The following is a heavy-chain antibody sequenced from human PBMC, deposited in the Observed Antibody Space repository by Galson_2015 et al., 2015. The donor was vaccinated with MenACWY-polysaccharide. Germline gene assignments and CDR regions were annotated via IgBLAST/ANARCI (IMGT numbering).Heavy chain of an antibody. CDR3: ARHDVADYYYYYMDV. J-gene: IGHJ6*03. Sequence: QSGAEVKKPGESLKISCKGSGYSFPSYWIGWVRQMPGKGLEWMGIIYPGDSDTRYSPSFQGQVTISADKSISTAYLQWSSLKASDTAMYYCARHDVADYYYYYMDVWGKGTTVTVSS. D-gene: IGHD5-12*01. V-gene: IGHV5-51*01. CDR2: IYPGDSDT. CDR1: GYSFPSYW.